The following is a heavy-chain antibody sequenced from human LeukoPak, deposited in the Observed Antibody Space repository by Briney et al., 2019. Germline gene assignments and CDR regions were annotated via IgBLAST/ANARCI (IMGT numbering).Heavy chain of an antibody. CDR1: GGSFSGYY. Sequence: SETLSLTCAVYGGSFSGYYWSWIRQPPGKGLEWIGEINHSGSTNYNPSLKSRVTISVDTSKNQFSLKLSSVTAADTAVYYCARSVSYGYGGFGWYFDLWGRGTLVTVSS. J-gene: IGHJ2*01. D-gene: IGHD5-18*01. CDR2: INHSGST. CDR3: ARSVSYGYGGFGWYFDL. V-gene: IGHV4-34*01.